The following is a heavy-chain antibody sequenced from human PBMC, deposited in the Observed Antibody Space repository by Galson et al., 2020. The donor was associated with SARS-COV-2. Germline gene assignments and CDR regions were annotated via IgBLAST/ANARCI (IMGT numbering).Heavy chain of an antibody. CDR3: VKDLMTTVVTPYAVFDM. Sequence: GGSLRLSCSASGFTFSSYAMHWVRQAPGKGLEHVSSISSNGGSTYYVDSVKVRFTISRDNSKNTLYLQMSSLRAEDTAVYYCVKDLMTTVVTPYAVFDMWGQGTMVTVSS. D-gene: IGHD4-17*01. CDR2: ISSNGGST. V-gene: IGHV3-64D*06. CDR1: GFTFSSYA. J-gene: IGHJ3*02.